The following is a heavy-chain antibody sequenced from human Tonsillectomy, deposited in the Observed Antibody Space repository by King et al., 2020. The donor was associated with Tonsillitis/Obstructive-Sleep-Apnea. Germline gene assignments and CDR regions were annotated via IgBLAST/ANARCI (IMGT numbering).Heavy chain of an antibody. CDR2: ISAYNGNT. CDR1: GYTFTSYG. Sequence: QLVQSGAEVKKPGASVKVSCKASGYTFTSYGISWVRQAPGQGLEWMGWISAYNGNTNYAQKLQGRVTMTTDTSTSTAYMELRSLRSDDTAVYYCARGDEDIVVVPAAISFDYWGQGTLVTVSS. V-gene: IGHV1-18*01. J-gene: IGHJ4*02. D-gene: IGHD2-2*02. CDR3: ARGDEDIVVVPAAISFDY.